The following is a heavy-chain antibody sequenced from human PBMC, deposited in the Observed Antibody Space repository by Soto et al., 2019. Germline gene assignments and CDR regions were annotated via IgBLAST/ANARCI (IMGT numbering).Heavy chain of an antibody. J-gene: IGHJ6*03. V-gene: IGHV3-64*01. D-gene: IGHD6-6*01. CDR1: GFTLSGYA. CDR3: ARRARPDFYYMDV. CDR2: ISSNGVGT. Sequence: PGGSLRLSCAASGFTLSGYAMDWVRQAPVKGLEYVSGISSNGVGTYYANSVQSRFTISRDNSKNTVYLQMGSLRPEDMAVYYCARRARPDFYYMDVWGKGTTVTVSS.